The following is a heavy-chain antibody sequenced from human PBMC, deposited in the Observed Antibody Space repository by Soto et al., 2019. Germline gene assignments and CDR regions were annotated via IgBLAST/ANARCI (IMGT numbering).Heavy chain of an antibody. J-gene: IGHJ4*02. V-gene: IGHV3-48*01. CDR1: GFTFSSYS. Sequence: PGGSLRLSCAASGFTFSSYSMNWVRQAPGKGLEWVSYISSSSSTIYYADSVKGRFTISRDNAKNSLYLQMNSLRAEDTALYYCAKPARSWYYETDYWGQGTLVTVSS. D-gene: IGHD2-15*01. CDR2: ISSSSSTI. CDR3: AKPARSWYYETDY.